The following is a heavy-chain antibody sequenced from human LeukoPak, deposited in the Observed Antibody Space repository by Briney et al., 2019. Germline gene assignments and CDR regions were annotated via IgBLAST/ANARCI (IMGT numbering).Heavy chain of an antibody. CDR2: ISSTGDT. CDR1: GGSINSGSYY. V-gene: IGHV4-39*07. Sequence: SETLSLTCTVSGGSINSGSYYWGLIRQPPGKGLEWIGTISSTGDTYYSPSLKSRVTISRDTAKNQFSLRLSSVTAADTAVYYCARVNRGYSSSDDYFDYWGQGTLVTVSS. J-gene: IGHJ4*02. D-gene: IGHD6-6*01. CDR3: ARVNRGYSSSDDYFDY.